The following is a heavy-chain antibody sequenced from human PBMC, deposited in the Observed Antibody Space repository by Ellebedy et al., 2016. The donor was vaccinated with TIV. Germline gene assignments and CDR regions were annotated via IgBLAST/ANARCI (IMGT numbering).Heavy chain of an antibody. D-gene: IGHD2-21*02. J-gene: IGHJ4*02. Sequence: GGSLRLXCAASGFTFSTYSMNWVRQAPGKGLEWVASIDSTRTYIYYADSVRGRFTISRDNAKNSLYLQMNSLRAEDTAVYYCARASDCYGNCPQIYFCDFWGQGTLVTVSP. V-gene: IGHV3-21*01. CDR1: GFTFSTYS. CDR3: ARASDCYGNCPQIYFCDF. CDR2: IDSTRTYI.